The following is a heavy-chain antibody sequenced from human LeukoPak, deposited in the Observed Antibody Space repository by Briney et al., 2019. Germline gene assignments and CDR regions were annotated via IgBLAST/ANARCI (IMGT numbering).Heavy chain of an antibody. CDR1: GYSFTSYW. J-gene: IGHJ4*02. CDR2: IYSGDSDP. CDR3: ARQDKVAVAGRTGFGY. Sequence: GESLKISCKGSGYSFTSYWIGWVRQMPGQGLEWMGIIYSGDSDPRYSPSFQGQVTISADKSISTAYLQWSSLKASDTAMYYCARQDKVAVAGRTGFGYWGQGTLVTVSS. V-gene: IGHV5-51*01. D-gene: IGHD6-19*01.